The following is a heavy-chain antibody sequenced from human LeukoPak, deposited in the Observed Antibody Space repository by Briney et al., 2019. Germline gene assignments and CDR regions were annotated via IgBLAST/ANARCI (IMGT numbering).Heavy chain of an antibody. CDR3: ARGDAFSGDH. CDR2: IGGSGGST. CDR1: GFTFSSYA. Sequence: GGSLRLSCAASGFTFSSYAMSWVRQAPGKGLEWVSAIGGSGGSTYYADSVKGRFTISRDNSKNTLYLQMNSLRAEDTAVYYCARGDAFSGDHWGQGTLVTVSS. D-gene: IGHD3-16*01. V-gene: IGHV3-23*01. J-gene: IGHJ4*02.